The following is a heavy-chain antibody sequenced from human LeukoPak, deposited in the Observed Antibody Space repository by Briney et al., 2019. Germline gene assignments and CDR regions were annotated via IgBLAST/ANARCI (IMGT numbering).Heavy chain of an antibody. D-gene: IGHD2-8*01. CDR3: AKEYCSNSVCHSLDY. J-gene: IGHJ4*02. V-gene: IGHV3-30*04. CDR2: ISYDGSNK. CDR1: GFTFSSYA. Sequence: GGSLRLSCAASGFTFSSYAVHWVRQAPGKGLEWVAVISYDGSNKYYADSVKGRFTFPRDNPKNTLYLQMNSLRAEDTAVYYCAKEYCSNSVCHSLDYWGQGTLVTVSS.